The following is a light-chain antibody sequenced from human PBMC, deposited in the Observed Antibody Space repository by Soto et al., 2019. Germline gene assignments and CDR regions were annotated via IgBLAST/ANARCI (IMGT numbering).Light chain of an antibody. Sequence: QSALTQPASVSGSPGQSITISCTGTSSDVGAYKYVSWYQQHPGKAPKVMIYEVSNRPSGVSNRFSGSKSGNTASLTISGLQAEDEADYFCSSYSSSSTLFVFGTGTKSP. CDR3: SSYSSSSTLFV. CDR1: SSDVGAYKY. CDR2: EVS. V-gene: IGLV2-14*01. J-gene: IGLJ1*01.